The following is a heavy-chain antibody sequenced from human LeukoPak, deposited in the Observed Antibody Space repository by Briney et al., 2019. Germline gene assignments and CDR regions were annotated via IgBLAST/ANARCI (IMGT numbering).Heavy chain of an antibody. D-gene: IGHD2-2*01. V-gene: IGHV4-39*07. CDR2: IHYSGST. CDR1: GGSISSSRYY. J-gene: IGHJ3*02. Sequence: SETLSLTCTVSGGSISSSRYYWGWIRQPPGKGLEWIGSIHYSGSTYYNPSLKSRVTVSVDTSENQFSLKLSSVAAADTAVYFCVRTRLSDHIVPAAERADDARDMWGQGTMVTVSS. CDR3: VRTRLSDHIVPAAERADDARDM.